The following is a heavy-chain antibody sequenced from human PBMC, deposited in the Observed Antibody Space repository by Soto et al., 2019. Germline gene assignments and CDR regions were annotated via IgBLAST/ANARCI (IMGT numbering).Heavy chain of an antibody. Sequence: EVQLLESGGGLVQPGGSLRLSCAASGFTFTSYAMNWVRLAPGKGLEWVSAISGTGYNTYYADSVKGRFTISRDNTKNTFYLQMNSLRAEDTAVYYCAKAGFSSSWSPTYFDYGGQGTLVTVSS. V-gene: IGHV3-23*01. D-gene: IGHD6-13*01. J-gene: IGHJ4*02. CDR1: GFTFTSYA. CDR2: ISGTGYNT. CDR3: AKAGFSSSWSPTYFDY.